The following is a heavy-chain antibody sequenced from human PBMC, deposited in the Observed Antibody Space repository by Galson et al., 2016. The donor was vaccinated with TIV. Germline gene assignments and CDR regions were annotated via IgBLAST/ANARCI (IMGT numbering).Heavy chain of an antibody. Sequence: SVKVSCKASGGTFSDYGISWVRQAPGQGLEWMGRIIPIFHSAKSAQKFQDRVTITADESMSTVYMELSSLRSEDTAVFYCATLGGYFGSGSYKTDLWGHGTLVTVSS. D-gene: IGHD3-10*01. CDR1: GGTFSDYG. CDR3: ATLGGYFGSGSYKTDL. CDR2: IIPIFHSA. V-gene: IGHV1-69*13. J-gene: IGHJ5*02.